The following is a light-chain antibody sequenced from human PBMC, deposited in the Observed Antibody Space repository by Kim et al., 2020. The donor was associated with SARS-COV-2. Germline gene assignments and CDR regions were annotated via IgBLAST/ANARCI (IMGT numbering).Light chain of an antibody. V-gene: IGKV1-27*01. Sequence: DIQMTQSPSSLSASVGDRVTITCRASQGINNYLAWYQQRPGKVPKLLIYAASTLQSGVPSRFSGSGFGTDFTLTISSLQPEDGATYYCQKYNSATWTFGRGTKVEIK. CDR1: QGINNY. CDR3: QKYNSATWT. J-gene: IGKJ1*01. CDR2: AAS.